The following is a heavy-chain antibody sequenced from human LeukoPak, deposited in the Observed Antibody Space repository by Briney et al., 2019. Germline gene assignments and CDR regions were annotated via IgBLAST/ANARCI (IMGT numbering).Heavy chain of an antibody. CDR2: VSAYNGDT. V-gene: IGHV1-18*01. D-gene: IGHD6-13*01. J-gene: IGHJ5*02. CDR1: GYTFTSCG. CDR3: ARGDSSSWLIGEQNNWFDP. Sequence: ASVKVSCKASGYTFTSCGICWVRQAPGQGLEWMGWVSAYNGDTNYAQKFQDRVTMTIDTSTSTAYMELRSLRSDDTAVYYCARGDSSSWLIGEQNNWFDPWGQGTLVTVSS.